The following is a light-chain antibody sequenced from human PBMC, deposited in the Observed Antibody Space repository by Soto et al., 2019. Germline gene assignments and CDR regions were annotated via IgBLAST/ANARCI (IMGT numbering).Light chain of an antibody. CDR1: QSVSSY. CDR3: QQYGRSPLIT. CDR2: DAS. J-gene: IGKJ5*01. Sequence: EIVLTQSPATLSLSPGEGATLSCRASQSVSSYLAWYQQKPGQAPRLLIYDASNRATGIPARFSGSGSGTDFTLTISSLEPEDFAIYYCQQYGRSPLITFGQGTRLEI. V-gene: IGKV3-11*01.